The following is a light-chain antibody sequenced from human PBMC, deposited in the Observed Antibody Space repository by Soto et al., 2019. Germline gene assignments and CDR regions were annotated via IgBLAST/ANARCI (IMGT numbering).Light chain of an antibody. J-gene: IGKJ1*01. Sequence: DIQMTQSPSTLSESVGERVTITCRASQSISSWLAWYQQKPGKAPKLLIYKASSLESGVPSRFSGSGSGTEFTLTISSLQPDDFATYYCQQYNSLWTFGQGTKVEIK. CDR2: KAS. CDR3: QQYNSLWT. V-gene: IGKV1-5*03. CDR1: QSISSW.